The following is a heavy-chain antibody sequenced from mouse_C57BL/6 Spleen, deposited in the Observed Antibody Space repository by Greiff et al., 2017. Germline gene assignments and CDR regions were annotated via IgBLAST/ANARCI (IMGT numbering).Heavy chain of an antibody. D-gene: IGHD5-2*01. Sequence: LQESGAELMKPGASVKLSCKATGYTFTGYWIEWVKQRHGHGLEWIGAISPGSGSTTYNEKFKGKATLTVETSSNTAYMQLSSVTTEDSAVYYCASAIEYAHCCDDWGQGTTLTVSS. CDR3: ASAIEYAHCCDD. CDR2: ISPGSGST. CDR1: GYTFTGYW. V-gene: IGHV1-9*01. J-gene: IGHJ2*01.